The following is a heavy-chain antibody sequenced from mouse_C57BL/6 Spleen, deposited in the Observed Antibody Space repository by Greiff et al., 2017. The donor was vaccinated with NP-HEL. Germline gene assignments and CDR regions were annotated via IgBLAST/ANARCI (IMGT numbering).Heavy chain of an antibody. CDR2: INPSSGYT. CDR1: GYTFTSYT. V-gene: IGHV1-4*01. Sequence: QVQLQQSGAELARPGASVKMSCKASGYTFTSYTMHWVKQRPGQGLEWIGYINPSSGYTKYNQKFKDKATLTADKSSSTAYMQLSSLTSEDSAVYYCASAGVMELQGLYAMDYWGQGTSVTVSS. D-gene: IGHD1-1*01. CDR3: ASAGVMELQGLYAMDY. J-gene: IGHJ4*01.